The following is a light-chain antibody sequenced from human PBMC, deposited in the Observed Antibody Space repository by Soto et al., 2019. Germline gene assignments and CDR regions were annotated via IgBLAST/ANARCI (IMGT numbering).Light chain of an antibody. CDR1: QSVSSN. J-gene: IGKJ5*01. Sequence: ESVLTQSPGTLSLSPGARATLSCRASQSVSSNYLAWYQQKPGQAPRLLIYGASTRATGIPARFSGSGSGTEFTLTISSLQSEDFAVYYCQQYNNWPLITFGQGTRLEI. CDR2: GAS. V-gene: IGKV3-15*01. CDR3: QQYNNWPLIT.